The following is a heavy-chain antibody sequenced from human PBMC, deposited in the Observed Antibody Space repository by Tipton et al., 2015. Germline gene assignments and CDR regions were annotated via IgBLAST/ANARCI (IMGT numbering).Heavy chain of an antibody. D-gene: IGHD6-6*01. CDR3: ARGELGDFDS. J-gene: IGHJ4*02. CDR1: GYSISRGYS. Sequence: TLSLTCAVSGYSISRGYSWAWIRQPPGKGLEWIGSVAHSGDSYSNPSLKSRVTISLDTSKNQFSLQLSSVTDADTAVYYCARGELGDFDSWGQGTLVTVSS. CDR2: VAHSGDS. V-gene: IGHV4-38-2*01.